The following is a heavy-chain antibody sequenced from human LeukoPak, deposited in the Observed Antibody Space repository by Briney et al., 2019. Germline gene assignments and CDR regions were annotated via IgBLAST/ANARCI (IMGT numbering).Heavy chain of an antibody. CDR1: GFTVSSNY. D-gene: IGHD2-2*01. CDR3: ARGHIVVVPAAMTTPEYFQH. V-gene: IGHV3-53*01. J-gene: IGHJ1*01. CDR2: IYSGGST. Sequence: GGSLRLSCAASGFTVSSNYMSWVRQAPGKGLEWVSVIYSGGSTYYADSVKGRFTISRDNAKNSLYLQMNSLRAEDTAVYYCARGHIVVVPAAMTTPEYFQHWGQGTLVTVSS.